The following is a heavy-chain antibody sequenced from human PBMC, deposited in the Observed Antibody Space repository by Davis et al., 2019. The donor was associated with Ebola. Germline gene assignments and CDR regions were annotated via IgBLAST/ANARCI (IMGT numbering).Heavy chain of an antibody. Sequence: GESLKISCAASGFTFSTYSMHWVRQAPGKGLEWVSLISYAGGNKYYADSVKGRFTISRDNSKKTLYLQMNSLRAEDTAVYYCAKSGLSFGVVKYHYGMDVWGKGTTVTVSS. V-gene: IGHV3-30-3*02. D-gene: IGHD3-3*01. J-gene: IGHJ6*04. CDR1: GFTFSTYS. CDR2: ISYAGGNK. CDR3: AKSGLSFGVVKYHYGMDV.